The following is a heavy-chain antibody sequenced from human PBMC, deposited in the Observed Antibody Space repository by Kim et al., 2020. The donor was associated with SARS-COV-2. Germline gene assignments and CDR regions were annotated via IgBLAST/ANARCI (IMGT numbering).Heavy chain of an antibody. CDR1: GFTVSSNY. CDR3: ARDSGSSGWYGNYYYGMDV. Sequence: GGSLRLSCAASGFTVSSNYMSWVRQAPGKGLEWVSVIYSGGSTYYADSVKGRFTISRDNSKNTLYLQMNSLRAEDTAVYYCARDSGSSGWYGNYYYGMDVWGQGTTVTVS. CDR2: IYSGGST. J-gene: IGHJ6*02. D-gene: IGHD6-19*01. V-gene: IGHV3-66*01.